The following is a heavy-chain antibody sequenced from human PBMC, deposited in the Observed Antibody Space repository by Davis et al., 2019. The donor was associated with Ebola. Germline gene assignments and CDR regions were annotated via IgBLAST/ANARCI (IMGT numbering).Heavy chain of an antibody. D-gene: IGHD4-17*01. CDR3: ARGAYGDYVLDY. CDR1: GFTFGDYA. Sequence: GGSLRLSCTASGFTFGDYAMSWVRQAPGKGLEWVGFIRSKAYGGTTEYAASVKGRFTISRDNSKNTLYLQMNSLRAEDTAVYYCARGAYGDYVLDYWGQGTLVTVSS. J-gene: IGHJ4*02. V-gene: IGHV3-49*04. CDR2: IRSKAYGGTT.